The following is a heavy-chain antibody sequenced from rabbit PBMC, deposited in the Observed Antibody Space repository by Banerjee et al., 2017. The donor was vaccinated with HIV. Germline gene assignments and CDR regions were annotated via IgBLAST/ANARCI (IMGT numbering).Heavy chain of an antibody. D-gene: IGHD4-2*01. Sequence: QSLEESGGDLVKPGASLTLTCTASGFSFSSSYYMCWVRQAPGKGLEWIACIYAGSSGSTYYASWAKGRFTISKTSSTTVTLQMTSLTAADTATYFCARGFYAGAAADGYAPYFSFWGQGTLVTVS. J-gene: IGHJ4*01. CDR2: IYAGSSGST. CDR3: ARGFYAGAAADGYAPYFSF. CDR1: GFSFSSSYY. V-gene: IGHV1S40*01.